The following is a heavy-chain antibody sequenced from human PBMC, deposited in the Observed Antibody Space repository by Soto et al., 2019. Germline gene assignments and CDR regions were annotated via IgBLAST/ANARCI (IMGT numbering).Heavy chain of an antibody. CDR3: ARGRITIFGAAPGGFDP. J-gene: IGHJ5*02. CDR1: GYTFTTYA. Sequence: GASVKVSCKASGYTFTTYAMHWVRQAPGQRLEWMGWINPNSGGTNYAQKFQGWVTMTRDTSISTAYMELSRLRSDDTAVYYCARGRITIFGAAPGGFDPWGQGTLVTVSS. V-gene: IGHV1-2*04. CDR2: INPNSGGT. D-gene: IGHD3-3*01.